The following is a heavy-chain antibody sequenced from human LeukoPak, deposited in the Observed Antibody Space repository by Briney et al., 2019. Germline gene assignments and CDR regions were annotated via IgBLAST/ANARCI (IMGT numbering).Heavy chain of an antibody. V-gene: IGHV3-21*06. D-gene: IGHD1-26*01. Sequence: GGSLRLSCAASGFTFSIYNMNWVRQTPGKGLEWVSLISSSSGYIYYTDSVKGRLTISRDNAKNSLYLQMNSLRAEDSAVYYCARGSEWEPLYYFDYWGQGSLVTVSS. CDR1: GFTFSIYN. CDR2: ISSSSGYI. J-gene: IGHJ4*02. CDR3: ARGSEWEPLYYFDY.